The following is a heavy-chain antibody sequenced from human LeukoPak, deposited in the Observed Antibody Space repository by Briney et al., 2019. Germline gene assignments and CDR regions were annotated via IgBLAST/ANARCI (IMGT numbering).Heavy chain of an antibody. CDR1: GYSFVGYG. J-gene: IGHJ3*02. CDR2: FNPENGNT. V-gene: IGHV1-18*01. Sequence: GASVKVSCKASGYSFVGYGITWVRQAPGQGLEWMGWFNPENGNTNYAQKVQGRVTMTADTSTSTSYMELRSLRSDDTAVYYCARDIPSCSSTSCLYLGNAFDIWGQGTMVTVSS. D-gene: IGHD2-2*01. CDR3: ARDIPSCSSTSCLYLGNAFDI.